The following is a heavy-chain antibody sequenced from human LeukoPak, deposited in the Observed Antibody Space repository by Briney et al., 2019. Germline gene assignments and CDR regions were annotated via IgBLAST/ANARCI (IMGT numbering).Heavy chain of an antibody. CDR1: GFTFDDYA. CDR3: AKAASSSWYPYYFDY. Sequence: GRSLRLSCAASGFTFDDYAMHWVRHAPGKGVEWVSGISWNSGSIGYADSVKGRFTISRDNAKNSLYLQMNSLRAEDTALYYCAKAASSSWYPYYFDYWGQGTLVTVSS. V-gene: IGHV3-9*01. J-gene: IGHJ4*02. CDR2: ISWNSGSI. D-gene: IGHD6-13*01.